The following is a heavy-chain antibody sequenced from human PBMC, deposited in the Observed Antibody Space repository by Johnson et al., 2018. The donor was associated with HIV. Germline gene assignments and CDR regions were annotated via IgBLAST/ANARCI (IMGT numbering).Heavy chain of an antibody. J-gene: IGHJ3*02. CDR1: EFSFSTYA. Sequence: QVQLVESGGGVVQPGRSLRLSCSASEFSFSTYALHWVRQAPGEGLEWVAVISYDGVNKYYADSVKGRFTISRDNSKNTLYLQMNSLRAEDTAVYYCARVYSSSSAHAFDIWGQGTMVTVSS. CDR2: ISYDGVNK. CDR3: ARVYSSSSAHAFDI. D-gene: IGHD6-6*01. V-gene: IGHV3-30*04.